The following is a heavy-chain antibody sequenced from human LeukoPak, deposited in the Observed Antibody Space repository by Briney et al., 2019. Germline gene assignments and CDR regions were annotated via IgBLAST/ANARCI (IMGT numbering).Heavy chain of an antibody. CDR1: GGSISSHY. V-gene: IGHV4-59*11. D-gene: IGHD1-26*01. Sequence: PSETLSLTCTVSGGSISSHYWSWIRQPPGKGLEWIGYIYYSGSTNYNPSLKSRVTISVDTSKNQFSLKLSSVTAADPAVYYCASGGGSYAPDYWGQGTLVTVSS. CDR2: IYYSGST. CDR3: ASGGGSYAPDY. J-gene: IGHJ4*02.